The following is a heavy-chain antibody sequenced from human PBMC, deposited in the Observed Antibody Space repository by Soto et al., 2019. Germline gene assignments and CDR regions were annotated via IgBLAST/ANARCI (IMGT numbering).Heavy chain of an antibody. V-gene: IGHV3-30-3*01. CDR1: GFTFSSYA. D-gene: IGHD5-12*01. CDR2: ISYDGSNK. Sequence: QVQLVESGGGVVQPGRSLRLSCAASGFTFSSYAMHWVRQAPGKGLEWVAVISYDGSNKYYADSVKGRFTISRDNSKNTLYLQMNSLRAEDTAVYYCARETLGNEEDGYKYIDYWGQGTLVTVSS. CDR3: ARETLGNEEDGYKYIDY. J-gene: IGHJ4*02.